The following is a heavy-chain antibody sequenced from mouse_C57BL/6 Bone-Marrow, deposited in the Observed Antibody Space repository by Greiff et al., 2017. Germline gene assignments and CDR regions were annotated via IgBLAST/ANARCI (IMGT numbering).Heavy chain of an antibody. V-gene: IGHV1-22*01. Sequence: VQLQQSGPELVKPGASVKMSCKASGYTFTDYNMHWVKQSHGKSLEWIGYINPNNGGTSYNQKFKGKATLTVNKSSSTAYMELRSLTAEDSAVYYCARLGDYPWFAYWGQGTLVTVSA. D-gene: IGHD2-4*01. CDR1: GYTFTDYN. J-gene: IGHJ3*01. CDR3: ARLGDYPWFAY. CDR2: INPNNGGT.